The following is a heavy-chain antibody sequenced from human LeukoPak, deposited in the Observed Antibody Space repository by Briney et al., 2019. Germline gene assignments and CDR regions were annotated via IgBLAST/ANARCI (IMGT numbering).Heavy chain of an antibody. CDR3: ATESKGPGYYYYGMDV. V-gene: IGHV1-24*01. J-gene: IGHJ6*02. CDR1: GYTLTELS. Sequence: ASVKVSCKVSGYTLTELSMHWVRQAPGKGLEWMGGFDPEDGETIYAQKFQGRVTMTEDISTDTAYMELSSLRSEDTAVYYCATESKGPGYYYYGMDVWGQGTTVTVSS. CDR2: FDPEDGET.